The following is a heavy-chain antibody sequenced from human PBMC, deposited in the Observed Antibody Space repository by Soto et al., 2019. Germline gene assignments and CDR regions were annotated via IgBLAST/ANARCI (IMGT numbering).Heavy chain of an antibody. V-gene: IGHV1-69*01. Sequence: QVQLVQSGAEVKKPGSSVKVSCKASGGTFSSYAIGWVRQAPGQGLEWMGGIIPIFGTANYAQKFQGRVTITADESTSTAYMELSSLRSEDTAVYYCARAKGNYYDSSGYYYPSDYWGQGTLVTVSS. J-gene: IGHJ4*02. CDR1: GGTFSSYA. CDR3: ARAKGNYYDSSGYYYPSDY. CDR2: IIPIFGTA. D-gene: IGHD3-22*01.